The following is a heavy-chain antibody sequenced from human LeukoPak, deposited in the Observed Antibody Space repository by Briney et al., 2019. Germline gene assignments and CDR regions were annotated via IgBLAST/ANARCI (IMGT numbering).Heavy chain of an antibody. CDR3: ARGSYFRD. J-gene: IGHJ4*02. CDR1: GGSFSGYY. Sequence: SETLSLTCAVYGGSFSGYYWSWIRQPPGKGLEWIGEINHSGSTNYNPSLKSRVTISVDTSKNQFSLKLSSVTAADMAVYYCARGSYFRDWGQGTLVTVSS. CDR2: INHSGST. D-gene: IGHD3-10*01. V-gene: IGHV4-34*01.